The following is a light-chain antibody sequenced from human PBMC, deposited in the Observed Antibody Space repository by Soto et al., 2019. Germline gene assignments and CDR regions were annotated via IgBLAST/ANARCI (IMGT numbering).Light chain of an antibody. J-gene: IGKJ5*01. CDR2: DAS. CDR3: QQYHNWPIT. CDR1: QSVSSD. Sequence: EIVMTQSPATLSVSPGERATLSCRASQSVSSDLAWHQQKPGQAPRLLMYDASTRATGIPARISGSGSGTEFTLTISSLQSEDFAVYYCQQYHNWPITFGQGTRVEI. V-gene: IGKV3-15*01.